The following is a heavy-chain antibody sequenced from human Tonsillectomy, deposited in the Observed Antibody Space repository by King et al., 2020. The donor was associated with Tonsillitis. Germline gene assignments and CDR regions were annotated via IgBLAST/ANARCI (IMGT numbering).Heavy chain of an antibody. V-gene: IGHV4-59*01. Sequence: QLQESGPGLVKPSETLSLTCTVSGDSISSYYWSWIRQPPGKGLEWIGYIYYTGSTNYNPSLKSRVTISVNTSKNQFSLKLSSVTAADTALYYCTRDTYYYDSTGYYPTYFAYWGQGTLVTVSS. CDR1: GDSISSYY. D-gene: IGHD3-22*01. J-gene: IGHJ4*02. CDR2: IYYTGST. CDR3: TRDTYYYDSTGYYPTYFAY.